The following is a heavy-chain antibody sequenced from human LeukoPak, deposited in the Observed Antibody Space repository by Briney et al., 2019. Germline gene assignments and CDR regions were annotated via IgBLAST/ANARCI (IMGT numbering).Heavy chain of an antibody. CDR2: IIPIFGTA. CDR3: ARYGGYDPYSSSWYSYDY. CDR1: GGTFSSYA. Sequence: SVKVSCKASGGTFSSYAISWVRQAPGQGLEWMGGIIPIFGTANYAQKFQGRVTITADESTSTAYMELRSLRSEDTAVYYCARYGGYDPYSSSWYSYDYWGQGTLVTVSS. D-gene: IGHD6-13*01. V-gene: IGHV1-69*01. J-gene: IGHJ4*02.